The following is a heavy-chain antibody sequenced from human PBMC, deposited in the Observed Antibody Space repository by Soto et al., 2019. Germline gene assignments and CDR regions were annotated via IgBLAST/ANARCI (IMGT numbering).Heavy chain of an antibody. Sequence: QLHLQESGPGLVKPSETLSLTCTVSGGSISSSSYYWGWIRQPPGKGLEGIGSIYYTGITHYNPSLKSRATISTDTSKIQFSLTLNSVTATDTAVYYCARPARQDTVAGNYWRQGTLVTVSS. D-gene: IGHD6-19*01. J-gene: IGHJ4*02. V-gene: IGHV4-39*01. CDR2: IYYTGIT. CDR1: GGSISSSSYY. CDR3: ARPARQDTVAGNY.